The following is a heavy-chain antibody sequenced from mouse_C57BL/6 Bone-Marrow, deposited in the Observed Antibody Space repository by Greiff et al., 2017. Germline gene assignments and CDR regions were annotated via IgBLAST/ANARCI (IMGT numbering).Heavy chain of an antibody. CDR2: INPNNGGT. CDR3: ARGGITGDYFDY. V-gene: IGHV1-18*01. Sequence: VHVKQSGPELVKPGASVKIPCKASGYTFTDYNMDWVKQSHGKSLEWIGDINPNNGGTIYNQKFKGKATLTVDKSSSTAYMELRSLTSEDTAVYYCARGGITGDYFDYWGQGTTLTVSS. J-gene: IGHJ2*01. CDR1: GYTFTDYN. D-gene: IGHD4-1*01.